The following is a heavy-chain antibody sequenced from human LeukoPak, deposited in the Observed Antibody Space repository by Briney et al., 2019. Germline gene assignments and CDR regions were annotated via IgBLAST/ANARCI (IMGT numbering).Heavy chain of an antibody. Sequence: ASVKVSCKASGYTFTSYYMHWVRQAPGQGLEWMGWISAYNGNTNYAQKLQGRVTMTTDTSTSTAYMELRSLRSDDTAVYYCARVVAVAGTVWFDPWGQGTLVTVSS. D-gene: IGHD6-19*01. CDR2: ISAYNGNT. CDR1: GYTFTSYY. CDR3: ARVVAVAGTVWFDP. V-gene: IGHV1-18*04. J-gene: IGHJ5*02.